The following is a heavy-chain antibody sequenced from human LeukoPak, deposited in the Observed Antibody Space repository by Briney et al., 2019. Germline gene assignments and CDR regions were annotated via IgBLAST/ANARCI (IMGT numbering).Heavy chain of an antibody. CDR2: INPNRANT. V-gene: IGHV1-2*06. J-gene: IGHJ5*02. CDR3: ARDGAYSLGLIWLDP. CDR1: GYSFGGYY. Sequence: ASVKISCKTSGYSFGGYYIHWVRQAPGHGLEWMGRINPNRANTKYAQKLQGRVSMTRDTCTNTVFMELSSLRSDDTAVYYCARDGAYSLGLIWLDPWGQGTLVSVSS. D-gene: IGHD5-18*01.